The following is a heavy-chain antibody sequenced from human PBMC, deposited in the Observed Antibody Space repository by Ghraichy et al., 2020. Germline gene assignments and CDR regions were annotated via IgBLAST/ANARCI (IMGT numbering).Heavy chain of an antibody. CDR3: AKDGPCSGGSCYEGIFDS. V-gene: IGHV3-23*01. CDR2: ITGSDGATSYA. D-gene: IGHD2-15*01. CDR1: GFIFSNYA. Sequence: GESLNISCAASGFIFSNYAMSWVRQAPGKGLEWVSVITGSDGATSYADYADSVKGRFTISRDNSKNTLYLQLSSLGVEDTAVYFCAKDGPCSGGSCYEGIFDSWGQGTLVTVSS. J-gene: IGHJ4*02.